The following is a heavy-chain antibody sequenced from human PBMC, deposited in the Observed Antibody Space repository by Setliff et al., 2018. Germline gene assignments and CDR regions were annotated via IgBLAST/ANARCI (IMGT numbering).Heavy chain of an antibody. J-gene: IGHJ6*02. Sequence: ASVKVSCKASGYTSTSYGISWVRQAPGQGLEWMGWISAYNGNTNYAQKLQGRVTMTTDTSTSTAYMELRSLRSDDTAVYYCASDGQGNYNFWSGSYYYYGMDVWGQGTTVTV. CDR1: GYTSTSYG. CDR2: ISAYNGNT. CDR3: ASDGQGNYNFWSGSYYYYGMDV. V-gene: IGHV1-18*01. D-gene: IGHD3-3*01.